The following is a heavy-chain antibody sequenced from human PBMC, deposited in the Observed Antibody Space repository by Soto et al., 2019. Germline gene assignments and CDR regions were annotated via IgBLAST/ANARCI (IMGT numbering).Heavy chain of an antibody. Sequence: GGSLRLSCVASGFTFSSYGMHWVRQAPGKGLEWVAVIWYDGSNKYYADSVKGRFTISRDNSKNTLYLQMNSLRAEDTAVYYCARDGGYYGMDVWGQGTTVTVSS. D-gene: IGHD3-16*01. CDR3: ARDGGYYGMDV. J-gene: IGHJ6*02. CDR2: IWYDGSNK. V-gene: IGHV3-33*01. CDR1: GFTFSSYG.